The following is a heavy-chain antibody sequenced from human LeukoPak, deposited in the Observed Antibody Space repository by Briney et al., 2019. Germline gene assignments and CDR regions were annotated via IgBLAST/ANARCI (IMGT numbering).Heavy chain of an antibody. Sequence: GGSLRLSCAASGFNFSSYCMNWVRQAPWKELEWFSSIISSSSYIFYADSVKGRFTISSANAKSSLYLQMTSMSAEDSGVYYCARCPGYDYVWGRYRSFDYWGQGTLVTVSS. CDR1: GFNFSSYC. CDR3: ARCPGYDYVWGRYRSFDY. CDR2: IISSSSYI. V-gene: IGHV3-21*01. D-gene: IGHD3-16*02. J-gene: IGHJ4*02.